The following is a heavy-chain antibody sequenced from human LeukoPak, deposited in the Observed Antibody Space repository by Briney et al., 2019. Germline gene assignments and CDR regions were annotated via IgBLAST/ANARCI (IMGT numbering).Heavy chain of an antibody. D-gene: IGHD6-6*01. Sequence: PSETLSLTCTVSFGSISGDYWSWIRQPPGKGLEWIGFIYYSGSTNYNPSLKSRVTISVDTSKNQFSLKLTSVTAADTAVYYCARGGASSRYFDYWGQGTLVTVSS. CDR2: IYYSGST. J-gene: IGHJ4*02. CDR3: ARGGASSRYFDY. CDR1: FGSISGDY. V-gene: IGHV4-59*01.